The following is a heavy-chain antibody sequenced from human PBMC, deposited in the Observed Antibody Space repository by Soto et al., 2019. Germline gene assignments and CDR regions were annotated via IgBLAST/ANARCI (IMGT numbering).Heavy chain of an antibody. Sequence: PGESLKISCKASGYSFTTYWIGWVRQMPGKGLEWMGSIYPGDSDTRYSPSFRGQVTISADKSISTTYLQWSSLKASDTAMYYCAKLCFCNGGQFYYFYSWGKGTLVPVSA. CDR1: GYSFTTYW. CDR3: AKLCFCNGGQFYYFYS. J-gene: IGHJ4*02. CDR2: IYPGDSDT. D-gene: IGHD2-15*01. V-gene: IGHV5-51*01.